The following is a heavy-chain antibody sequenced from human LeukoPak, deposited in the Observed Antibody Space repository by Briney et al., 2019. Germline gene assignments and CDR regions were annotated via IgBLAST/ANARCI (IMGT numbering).Heavy chain of an antibody. CDR1: GGSISSGGYY. CDR3: AGTSIAYEFFDY. Sequence: PSPTLSLTCSISGGSISSGGYYWSWIRQHPGKGLEWIGYIYYSGSTYYNPSLKIRVTISVDTCKNQFSLKLSSVTAADTAVYYCAGTSIAYEFFDYWGQGTLVTVSS. J-gene: IGHJ4*02. CDR2: IYYSGST. V-gene: IGHV4-31*03. D-gene: IGHD6-6*01.